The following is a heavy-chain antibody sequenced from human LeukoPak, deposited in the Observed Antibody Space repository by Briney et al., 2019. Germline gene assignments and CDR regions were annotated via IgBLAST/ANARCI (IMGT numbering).Heavy chain of an antibody. V-gene: IGHV3-23*01. D-gene: IGHD2-21*01. Sequence: GGSLRLSCAASGFTFSSYAMSWVRQAPGKGLEWVSAISGSGGSTYYADSVKGRFTISRDNSKKTLYLQMNSLRAENTAVYYCAKGKVNHDGALDAWGQGTLVTVSS. CDR1: GFTFSSYA. CDR3: AKGKVNHDGALDA. J-gene: IGHJ3*01. CDR2: ISGSGGST.